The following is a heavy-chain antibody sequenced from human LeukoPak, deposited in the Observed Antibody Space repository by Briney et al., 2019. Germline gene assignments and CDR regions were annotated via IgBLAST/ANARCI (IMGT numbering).Heavy chain of an antibody. Sequence: ASVKVSCKASGYTFTGYYMHWVRQAPGQGLEWMGRINPNSGGTNYAQKFQGRVTMTRDTSISTAYMELSRLRSDDTAVYYCARDWDCSDGSCSSLSDYWGQGTLVTVSS. CDR1: GYTFTGYY. D-gene: IGHD2-15*01. CDR3: ARDWDCSDGSCSSLSDY. V-gene: IGHV1-2*06. CDR2: INPNSGGT. J-gene: IGHJ4*02.